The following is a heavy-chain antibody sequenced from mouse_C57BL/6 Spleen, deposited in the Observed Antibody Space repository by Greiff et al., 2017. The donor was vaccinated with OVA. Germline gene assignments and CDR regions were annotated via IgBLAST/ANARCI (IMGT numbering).Heavy chain of an antibody. CDR3: ARGSMVTSPNYFAMDY. V-gene: IGHV5-4*03. D-gene: IGHD2-2*01. CDR2: ISAGGSYT. CDR1: GFTFSSYV. Sequence: EVKVVESGGGLVKPGGSLKLSCAASGFTFSSYVMSWVRQTPEKRLEWVATISAGGSYTYYPDNVKGRFTISRDNAKNNLYLQMSHLKSEDTAMYYCARGSMVTSPNYFAMDYWGQGTSVTVSS. J-gene: IGHJ4*01.